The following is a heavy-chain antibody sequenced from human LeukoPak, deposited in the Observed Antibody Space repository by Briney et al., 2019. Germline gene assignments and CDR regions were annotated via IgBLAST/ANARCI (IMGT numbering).Heavy chain of an antibody. CDR3: AREVAARRLGSWFDP. Sequence: GGSLRLSCAASGFTFTSYWMTWVRRAPGKGLEWVANIREDGSERYYVASVKGRFTVSRDNAKKSLSLQVNSLRAEDTAVYYCAREVAARRLGSWFDPWGQGTLVTVSS. V-gene: IGHV3-7*01. D-gene: IGHD6-6*01. CDR2: IREDGSER. CDR1: GFTFTSYW. J-gene: IGHJ5*02.